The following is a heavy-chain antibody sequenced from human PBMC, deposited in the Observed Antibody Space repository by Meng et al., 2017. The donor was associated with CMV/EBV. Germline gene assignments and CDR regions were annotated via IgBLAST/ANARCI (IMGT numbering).Heavy chain of an antibody. J-gene: IGHJ3*02. CDR1: GFTVSSNY. CDR3: ARHEHWDAFDI. D-gene: IGHD3-3*02. V-gene: IGHV3-66*03. Sequence: GESLKISCAASGFTVSSNYMSWVRQAPGKGLEWVSVIYSCGSTYYADSVKGRFTISRDNSKNTLYLQMNSLRAEDTAVYYCARHEHWDAFDIWGQGTMVTVSS. CDR2: IYSCGST.